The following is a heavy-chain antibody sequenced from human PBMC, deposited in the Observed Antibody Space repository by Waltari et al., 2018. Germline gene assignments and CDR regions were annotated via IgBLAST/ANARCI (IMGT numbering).Heavy chain of an antibody. V-gene: IGHV3-23*01. CDR2: SSGSGGST. J-gene: IGHJ6*02. CDR3: AKGGERGVYYYGMDV. CDR1: GFTFSSYA. D-gene: IGHD3-10*01. Sequence: EVQLLESGGGLVQPGGSLRLSCAASGFTFSSYAMSWVRQAPGKGLEGVSASSGSGGSTYYADSVKGRFTISRDNSKNTLYLQMNSLRAEDTAVYYCAKGGERGVYYYGMDVWGQGTTVTVSS.